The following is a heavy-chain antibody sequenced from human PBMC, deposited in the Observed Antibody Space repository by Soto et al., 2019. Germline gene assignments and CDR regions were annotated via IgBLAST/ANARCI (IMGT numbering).Heavy chain of an antibody. V-gene: IGHV1-2*04. D-gene: IGHD1-26*01. CDR1: GYTFTGSY. CDR3: AREGWDDAFDI. Sequence: ASVKVSSKASGYTFTGSYMHWVRQAPGKGPEWMGWLNPTSGGTNYAPKFQGWGTMTRGTSISTAYMELSRLRSDDTAVYDCAREGWDDAFDIWGQETMCTVS. CDR2: LNPTSGGT. J-gene: IGHJ3*02.